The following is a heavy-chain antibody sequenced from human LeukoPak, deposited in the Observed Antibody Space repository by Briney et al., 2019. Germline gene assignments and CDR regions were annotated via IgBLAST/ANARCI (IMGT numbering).Heavy chain of an antibody. D-gene: IGHD3-10*01. CDR3: ARIITMIRGERSGYFAS. J-gene: IGHJ4*02. CDR2: IYHSGST. Sequence: SETLSLTCAVSGYGISSDYYWGWIRQPPGKGLEWMVSIYHSGSTYYNPSLKNRVTISVDTSKSQLSLELISVTAADTAVYYCARIITMIRGERSGYFASWGQGTLVTVSS. V-gene: IGHV4-38-2*01. CDR1: GYGISSDYY.